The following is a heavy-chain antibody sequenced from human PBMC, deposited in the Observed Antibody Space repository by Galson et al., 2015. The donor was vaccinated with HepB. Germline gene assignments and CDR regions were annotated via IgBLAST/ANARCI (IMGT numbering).Heavy chain of an antibody. V-gene: IGHV3-48*03. CDR3: ARLNSYSSNWCACFDF. Sequence: SLRLSCAASGFTFSSYEMNWVRQAPGKGLEWVSYISGSGSSIHYADSAKGRFTISRDNAKSSVYLQMHSLRVEDTAVYYCARLNSYSSNWCACFDFWGQGTLVTVSS. CDR2: ISGSGSSI. CDR1: GFTFSSYE. J-gene: IGHJ4*02. D-gene: IGHD6-13*01.